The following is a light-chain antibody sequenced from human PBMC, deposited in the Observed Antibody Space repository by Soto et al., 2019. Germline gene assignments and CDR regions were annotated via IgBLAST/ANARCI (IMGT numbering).Light chain of an antibody. CDR1: SSDVGGYNL. CDR2: DVN. Sequence: QSVLTQPASVSGSPGQSITISCTGTSSDVGGYNLVSWYQQYPDKAPKLMIFDVNTWPSGVSNRFSGSKSGNTASLTISGLQAEDEADYYCSSYKSSSTLPYVFGTGTKVTVL. CDR3: SSYKSSSTLPYV. V-gene: IGLV2-14*01. J-gene: IGLJ1*01.